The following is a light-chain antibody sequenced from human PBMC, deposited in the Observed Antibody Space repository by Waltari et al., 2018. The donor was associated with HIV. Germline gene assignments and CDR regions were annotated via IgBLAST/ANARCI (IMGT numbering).Light chain of an antibody. CDR3: QVWESFSDVV. CDR2: DDR. CDR1: NIGTKS. Sequence: SYVLTQAPSVSVAPGQTAKISCRGTNIGTKSVHWYQQKSGQAPVLVVSDDRDRPSVSPDRFSGANSGNTATLTISRVEVGDEADYYCQVWESFSDVVFGGGTELTVL. J-gene: IGLJ2*01. V-gene: IGLV3-21*02.